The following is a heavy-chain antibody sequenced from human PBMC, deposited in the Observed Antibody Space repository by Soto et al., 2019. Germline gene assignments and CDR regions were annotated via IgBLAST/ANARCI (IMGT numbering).Heavy chain of an antibody. CDR3: ARTPPPMVRGVNYYYYYYMDV. J-gene: IGHJ6*03. V-gene: IGHV4-59*12. Sequence: SETLSLTCTVSGGSISSYYWSWIRQPPGKGLEWIGYIYYSGSTNYNPSLKSRVTISVDTSKNQFSLKLSSVTAADTAVYYCARTPPPMVRGVNYYYYYYMDVWGKGTTVTVSS. D-gene: IGHD3-10*01. CDR1: GGSISSYY. CDR2: IYYSGST.